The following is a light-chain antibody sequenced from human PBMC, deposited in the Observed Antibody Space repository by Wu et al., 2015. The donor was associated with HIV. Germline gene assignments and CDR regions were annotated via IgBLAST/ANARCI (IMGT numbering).Light chain of an antibody. CDR3: QQSNSNPWT. CDR1: QSISNW. Sequence: DIQMTQSPSTLSASVGDRVTITCRASQSISNWLAWYQQKPGKAPNLLIYKASNLESGVPSRFSGSGSGTEFTLTISSLQPDDFATYYRQQSNSNPWTFGQGTKVDIK. CDR2: KAS. J-gene: IGKJ1*01. V-gene: IGKV1-5*03.